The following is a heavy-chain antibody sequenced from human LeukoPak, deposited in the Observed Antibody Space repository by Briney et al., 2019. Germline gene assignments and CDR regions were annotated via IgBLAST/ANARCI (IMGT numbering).Heavy chain of an antibody. Sequence: SQTLSLTCAISGDSVSSNSAAWNWIRQSPSRGLEWLGRTYYRSKWYNDYAVSVKSRITINPDTSKNQFSLQLNSVTPEGTAVYYCAREGCSGGSCYSGAFDIWGQGTMVTVSS. D-gene: IGHD2-15*01. CDR2: TYYRSKWYN. J-gene: IGHJ3*02. CDR1: GDSVSSNSAA. V-gene: IGHV6-1*01. CDR3: AREGCSGGSCYSGAFDI.